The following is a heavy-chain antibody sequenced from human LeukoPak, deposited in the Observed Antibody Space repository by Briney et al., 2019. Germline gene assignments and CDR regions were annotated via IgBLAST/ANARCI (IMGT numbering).Heavy chain of an antibody. CDR2: IYYSGST. Sequence: SETLSLTCTVSGGSISSYYRSWIRQPPGKGLEWIGYIYYSGSTNYNPSLKSRVTISVDTSKNQFSLKLSSVTAADTAVYYCARGTIVGTPHGMDVWGQGTTVTVSS. J-gene: IGHJ6*02. CDR3: ARGTIVGTPHGMDV. D-gene: IGHD1-26*01. CDR1: GGSISSYY. V-gene: IGHV4-59*01.